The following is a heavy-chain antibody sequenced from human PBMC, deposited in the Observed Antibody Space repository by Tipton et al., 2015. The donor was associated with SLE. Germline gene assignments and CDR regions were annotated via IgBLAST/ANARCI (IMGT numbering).Heavy chain of an antibody. D-gene: IGHD6-13*01. J-gene: IGHJ4*02. V-gene: IGHV4-59*11. CDR1: GGSISSHY. Sequence: TLSLTCTVSGGSISSHYWSWIRQPPGKGLEWIGYIYYSGSTNYNPSLKSRVTISVDTSKNQFSLKLSSVTAADTAVYYCARDVAAADYWGQGTLVTVSS. CDR3: ARDVAAADY. CDR2: IYYSGST.